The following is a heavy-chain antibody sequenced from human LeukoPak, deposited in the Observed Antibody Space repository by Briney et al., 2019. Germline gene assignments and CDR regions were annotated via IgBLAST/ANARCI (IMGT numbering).Heavy chain of an antibody. CDR3: AKCSTSAYTTGWCNWIDP. V-gene: IGHV3-23*01. CDR2: TVSRGTT. J-gene: IGHJ5*02. D-gene: IGHD6-19*01. CDR1: GFIFSTYA. Sequence: SGGSLRLSCAASGFIFSTYAMNWVRQAPGKGLEWVSSTVSRGTTQYADSVKGRFTVPRDTSKNTLYLQMNSLRADDTAVYYCAKCSTSAYTTGWCNWIDPWGQGTLVTVSS.